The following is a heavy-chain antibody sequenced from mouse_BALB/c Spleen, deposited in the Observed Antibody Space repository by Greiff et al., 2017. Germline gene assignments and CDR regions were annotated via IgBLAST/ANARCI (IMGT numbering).Heavy chain of an antibody. CDR2: ISSGSSTI. Sequence: EVKLQESGGGLVQPGGSRKLSCAASGFTFSSFGMHWVRQAPEKGLEWVAYISSGSSTIYYADTVKGRFTISRDNPKNTLFLQMTSLRSEDTAMYYCASIHYYGYGAYWGQGTLVTVSA. V-gene: IGHV5-17*02. CDR3: ASIHYYGYGAY. J-gene: IGHJ3*01. D-gene: IGHD1-2*01. CDR1: GFTFSSFG.